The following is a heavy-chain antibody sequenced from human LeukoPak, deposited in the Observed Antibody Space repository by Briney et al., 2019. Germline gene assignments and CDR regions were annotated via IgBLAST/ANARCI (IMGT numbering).Heavy chain of an antibody. CDR3: ARTPFYYYYMDV. J-gene: IGHJ6*03. V-gene: IGHV4-59*01. CDR2: IYYSGST. CDR1: GGSISSYY. Sequence: SETLSLTCTVSGGSISSYYWSRIRQPPGKGLEWIGYIYYSGSTNYNPSLKSRVTISVDTSKNQFSLKLSSVTAADTAVYYCARTPFYYYYMDVWGKGTTVTISS.